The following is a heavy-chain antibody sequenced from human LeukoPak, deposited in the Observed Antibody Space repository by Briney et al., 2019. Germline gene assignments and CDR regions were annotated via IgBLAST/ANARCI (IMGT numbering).Heavy chain of an antibody. CDR2: IYTSGST. CDR1: GGSISSYY. J-gene: IGHJ4*02. V-gene: IGHV4-4*09. CDR3: ARGSSSSSRAYYYFDY. D-gene: IGHD6-13*01. Sequence: SETLSLTCTVPGGSISSYYWTWIRQPPGKGLEWIGYIYTSGSTNYNPSLKSRVTISVDTSKNQFSLKLSSVTAADTAVYYCARGSSSSSRAYYYFDYWGQGTLVTVSS.